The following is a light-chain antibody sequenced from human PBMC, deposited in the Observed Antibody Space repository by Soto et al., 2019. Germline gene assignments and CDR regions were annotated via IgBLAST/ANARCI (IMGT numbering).Light chain of an antibody. J-gene: IGKJ1*01. V-gene: IGKV3-20*01. CDR2: GAT. CDR3: QQYGSSVRT. Sequence: DIALTQSPGTLSLSPGDRAILSCRASQSVNSGSLAWYQQRPGQAPRLLIYGATIRATGIPEKFSGSGSGKDFTLTISRLEPEDFAVYYCQQYGSSVRTFGQGTKVEIK. CDR1: QSVNSGS.